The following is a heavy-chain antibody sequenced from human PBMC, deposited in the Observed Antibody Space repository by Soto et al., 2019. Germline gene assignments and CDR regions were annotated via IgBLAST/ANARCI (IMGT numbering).Heavy chain of an antibody. CDR2: INPNSGAT. CDR3: ARGGGTILAPLP. Sequence: QVQLVQSGAEVKKPGASVKVSCKASGYTFTGYFMHWVRQAPGQGLEWMGWINPNSGATKYAQKFQGRVTLSRDTSIRTDYMELAGLRYDDTAVYYCARGGGTILAPLPWGQGTQVTVSS. CDR1: GYTFTGYF. V-gene: IGHV1-2*02. J-gene: IGHJ5*02. D-gene: IGHD3-3*01.